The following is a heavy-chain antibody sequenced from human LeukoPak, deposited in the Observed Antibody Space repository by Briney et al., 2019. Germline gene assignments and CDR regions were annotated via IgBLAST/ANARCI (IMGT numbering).Heavy chain of an antibody. D-gene: IGHD3-10*01. CDR2: IHPRRGDT. J-gene: IGHJ4*02. V-gene: IGHV1-2*02. CDR3: ARDGDYGTGSCYRGCIDS. CDR1: GYSFTAFY. Sequence: ASVKDSCKPSGYSFTAFYIHWVRQAPGQGLEWMGWIHPRRGDTNYAQKFQGRVTMTRDTSISTAYLDLSSLRSDDTAVYYCARDGDYGTGSCYRGCIDSWGQGTPVTVSP.